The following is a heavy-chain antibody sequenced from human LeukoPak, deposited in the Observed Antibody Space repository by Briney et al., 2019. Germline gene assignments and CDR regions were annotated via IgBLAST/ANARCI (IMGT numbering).Heavy chain of an antibody. CDR1: GGSISSYD. J-gene: IGHJ4*02. D-gene: IGHD4-17*01. V-gene: IGHV4-4*07. Sequence: SETLSLTCTVSGGSISSYDWSWIRQPAGKGLEWIGRIDTSGNTNYKPSLKSRVTMSVDTSKKQFSLKLTSVTAADTAVYYCAKDPGTTVTKWGYWGQGTLVTVSS. CDR2: IDTSGNT. CDR3: AKDPGTTVTKWGY.